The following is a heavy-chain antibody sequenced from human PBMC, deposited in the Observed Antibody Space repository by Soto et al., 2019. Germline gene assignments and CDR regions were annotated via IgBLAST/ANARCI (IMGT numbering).Heavy chain of an antibody. V-gene: IGHV3-30*04. Sequence: GGSLRLSCAASGFSFSFYAMHWVRQAPGKGLDWVAVISYNGRNKHYVDSVKGRFTISRDNSPDTLYLQMDSLRPDDTAVYYCARQAKIGDRSQFYFDSWGQGTLVTVSS. CDR1: GFSFSFYA. D-gene: IGHD3-16*01. CDR3: ARQAKIGDRSQFYFDS. J-gene: IGHJ4*02. CDR2: ISYNGRNK.